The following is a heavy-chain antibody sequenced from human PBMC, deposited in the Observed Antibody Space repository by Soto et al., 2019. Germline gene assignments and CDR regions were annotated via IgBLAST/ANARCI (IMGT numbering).Heavy chain of an antibody. D-gene: IGHD5-12*01. Sequence: GGSLRLSCAASGFTFSSYCMHWVRQAPGKGLEWVAVIWYDGSNKYYADSVKGRFTISRDNSKNTLYLQMNSLRAEDTAVYYCARFKDGYNFYFDYWGQGTLVTVSS. J-gene: IGHJ4*02. V-gene: IGHV3-33*01. CDR3: ARFKDGYNFYFDY. CDR2: IWYDGSNK. CDR1: GFTFSSYC.